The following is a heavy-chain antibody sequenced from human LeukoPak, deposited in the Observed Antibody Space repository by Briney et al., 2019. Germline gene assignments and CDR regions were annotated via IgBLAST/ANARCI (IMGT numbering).Heavy chain of an antibody. D-gene: IGHD1-1*01. CDR2: IKSKTDGGTT. V-gene: IGHV3-15*01. J-gene: IGHJ4*02. CDR1: GFTFSNAW. CDR3: TTGTTGTTRDY. Sequence: GGSLRLSCAASGFTFSNAWMSWVRQAPGKGLEWVGRIKSKTDGGTTDYAAPVKGRFTISRDDSKNTLYLQMDSLKTEDTAVYYCTTGTTGTTRDYWGQGTLVTVSS.